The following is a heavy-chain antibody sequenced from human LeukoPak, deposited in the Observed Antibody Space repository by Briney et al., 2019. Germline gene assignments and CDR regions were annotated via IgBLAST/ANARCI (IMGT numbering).Heavy chain of an antibody. V-gene: IGHV1-2*02. CDR3: ARGYDFWSAPDAFDI. J-gene: IGHJ3*02. CDR1: GYTFTGYY. Sequence: ASVKVSCKSSGYTFTGYYLHWVRQAPGQGLEWMGWINPNTGGTTYAERVQGRVTMTRDTSISTAYMELSRLRSDDTAMYFCARGYDFWSAPDAFDIWGQGTMVTVSS. CDR2: INPNTGGT. D-gene: IGHD3-3*01.